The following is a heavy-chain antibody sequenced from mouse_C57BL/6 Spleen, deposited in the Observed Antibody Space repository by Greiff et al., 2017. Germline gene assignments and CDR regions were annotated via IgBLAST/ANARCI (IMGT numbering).Heavy chain of an antibody. CDR3: AIYYYGPWFAY. V-gene: IGHV1-82*01. J-gene: IGHJ3*01. CDR2: IYPGDGDT. Sequence: QVQLQQSGPELVKPGASVKISCKASGYAFSSSWMNWVKQRPGKGLEWIGRIYPGDGDTNYNGKFKGKATLTADKSSSTAYMQLSSLTSEDSAVYFCAIYYYGPWFAYWGQGTLVTVSA. D-gene: IGHD1-1*01. CDR1: GYAFSSSW.